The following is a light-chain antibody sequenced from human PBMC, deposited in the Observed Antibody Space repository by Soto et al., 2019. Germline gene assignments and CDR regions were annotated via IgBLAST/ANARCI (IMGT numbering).Light chain of an antibody. J-gene: IGKJ4*01. CDR3: QQYGSSPLT. Sequence: EIVLTQSPATLSLSPGERATLSCRASRSVSSFLGWYQQIPGLAPRLLIYGASTRATGIPARFSGSGSGTDFTLTISSLEPEDFVVYYCQQYGSSPLTFGGGTKVAIK. CDR2: GAS. V-gene: IGKV3-11*01. CDR1: RSVSSF.